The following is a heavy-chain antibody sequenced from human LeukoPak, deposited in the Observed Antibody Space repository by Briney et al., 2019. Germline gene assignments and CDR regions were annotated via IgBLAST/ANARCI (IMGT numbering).Heavy chain of an antibody. CDR1: GYTFTGYA. D-gene: IGHD3-22*01. V-gene: IGHV1-18*01. CDR3: ARVDLYYDSSGYSQAANDY. Sequence: ASVKVSCKASGYTFTGYAISWVRQAPGQGLEWMGWVSAYNGNTKYAQNFQGRVTMTTDTSTSTAYMELRSLRSDDTAVYYCARVDLYYDSSGYSQAANDYWGQGALVTVSS. CDR2: VSAYNGNT. J-gene: IGHJ4*02.